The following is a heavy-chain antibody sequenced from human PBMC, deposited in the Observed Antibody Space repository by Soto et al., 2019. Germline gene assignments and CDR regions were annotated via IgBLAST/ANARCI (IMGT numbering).Heavy chain of an antibody. V-gene: IGHV3-53*01. D-gene: IGHD3-9*01. CDR3: ARSFNDWTTYFDS. J-gene: IGHJ4*02. CDR2: LYTGGSA. CDR1: GFSVTDHY. Sequence: PXGSLRLSCAASGFSVTDHYMTWVRQAPGKGLEWVSVLYTGGSAYYGDSVKGRFTISRDSSTNTLYLQMNSLKVGDTAFYFCARSFNDWTTYFDSWSEGTLVTVSS.